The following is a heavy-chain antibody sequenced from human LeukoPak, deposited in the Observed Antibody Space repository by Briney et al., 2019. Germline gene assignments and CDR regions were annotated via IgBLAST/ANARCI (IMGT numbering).Heavy chain of an antibody. CDR1: GGSISSYY. CDR3: ARQDLAVSGIDY. D-gene: IGHD6-13*01. Sequence: SETLSLTCTVSGGSISSYYWSWIRQPPGKGLEWIGSIYYSGTTYYSPSLKSRVSISLDTSKDQFSLKLNSVTAADTAVYYCARQDLAVSGIDYWGQGTLVTVSS. CDR2: IYYSGTT. V-gene: IGHV4-59*05. J-gene: IGHJ4*02.